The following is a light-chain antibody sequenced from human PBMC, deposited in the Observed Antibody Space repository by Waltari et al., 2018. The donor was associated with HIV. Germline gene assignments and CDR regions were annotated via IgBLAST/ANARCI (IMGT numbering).Light chain of an antibody. V-gene: IGLV2-11*01. Sequence: QPALTHTRPVSRFPGQPVTIPCTGTSNDVCGYNFVSWYQQHPGKAPKLVVYDVTNRPPGGPARFTGSKSGDTASLTMSGLQAEDEADYYCCSYAGSETCVFGTGTKVTVL. J-gene: IGLJ1*01. CDR1: SNDVCGYNF. CDR2: DVT. CDR3: CSYAGSETCV.